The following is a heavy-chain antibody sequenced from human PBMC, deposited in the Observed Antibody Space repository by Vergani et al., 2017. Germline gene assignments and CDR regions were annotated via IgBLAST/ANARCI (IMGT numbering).Heavy chain of an antibody. J-gene: IGHJ6*03. D-gene: IGHD3-3*01. V-gene: IGHV3-21*01. CDR1: GFTFSSYS. CDR2: ISSSSSYI. CDR3: AGGIPYYDFWSGYYNDYYYYYMDV. Sequence: EVQLVESGGGLVKPGGSLRLSCAASGFTFSSYSMNWVRQAPGKGLEWVSSISSSSSYIYYADSVKGRFTISRDNAKNSLYLQMNSLRAEETAVYYCAGGIPYYDFWSGYYNDYYYYYMDVWGKGTTVTVSS.